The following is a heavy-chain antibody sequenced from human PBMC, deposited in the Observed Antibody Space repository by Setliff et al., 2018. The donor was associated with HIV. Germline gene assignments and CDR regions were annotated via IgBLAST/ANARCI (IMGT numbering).Heavy chain of an antibody. Sequence: ASVKVSCKPSGYTFTSYVLSWVRQAPGQGLEWMGWINTNTGSPTYAQAFTGRFVFSVDTSVTTAYLQISSLKAEATAVYYCARALYGDYGGDINWFDPWGQGTLVTVSS. V-gene: IGHV7-4-1*02. CDR3: ARALYGDYGGDINWFDP. D-gene: IGHD4-17*01. CDR1: GYTFTSYV. CDR2: INTNTGSP. J-gene: IGHJ5*02.